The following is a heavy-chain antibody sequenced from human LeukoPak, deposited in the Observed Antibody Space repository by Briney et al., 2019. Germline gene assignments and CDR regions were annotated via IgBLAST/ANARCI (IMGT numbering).Heavy chain of an antibody. V-gene: IGHV4-39*01. CDR1: GGSISSSSYY. D-gene: IGHD3-16*02. Sequence: PSETLSLTCTVSGGSISSSSYYWGWIREPPGKGLEWIGSIYYSGSTYYNPSLKSRVTISVDTSKNQFSLKLSSVTAADTAVYYCAVRYTSGGYYFDYWGQGTLVTVSS. CDR3: AVRYTSGGYYFDY. CDR2: IYYSGST. J-gene: IGHJ4*02.